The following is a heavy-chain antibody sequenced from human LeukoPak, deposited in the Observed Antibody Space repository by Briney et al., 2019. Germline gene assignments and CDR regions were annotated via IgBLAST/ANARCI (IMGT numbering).Heavy chain of an antibody. CDR3: ARGPLWFGYYYFDY. Sequence: PSETLSLTCTVSGGSISSYYWSWIRQPPGKGLEWIGYIYYSGSTNYNPSLKSRVTISVDTSKNQFSLKLSSVTAADTAVYYCARGPLWFGYYYFDYWGQGTLVTVSS. CDR2: IYYSGST. CDR1: GGSISSYY. D-gene: IGHD3-10*01. V-gene: IGHV4-59*12. J-gene: IGHJ4*02.